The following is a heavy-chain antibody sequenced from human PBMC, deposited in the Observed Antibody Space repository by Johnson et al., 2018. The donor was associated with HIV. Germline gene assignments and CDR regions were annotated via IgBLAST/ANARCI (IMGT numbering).Heavy chain of an antibody. D-gene: IGHD1-26*01. Sequence: VQVVESGGGLVQPGRSLRLSCAASGFTFDDYAIHWVRQAPGKGLEWVSGISWNGGTIGYADSVKGRFTISRDNSKNTLYLQMNSLRAEDTAVYYCARERRGLIVGGLDAFDIWGQGTMVTVSS. CDR1: GFTFDDYA. CDR3: ARERRGLIVGGLDAFDI. J-gene: IGHJ3*02. V-gene: IGHV3-9*01. CDR2: ISWNGGTI.